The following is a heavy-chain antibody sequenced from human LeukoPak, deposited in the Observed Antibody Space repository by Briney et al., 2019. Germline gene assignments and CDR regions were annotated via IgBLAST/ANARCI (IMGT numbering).Heavy chain of an antibody. D-gene: IGHD5-12*01. CDR1: GFTFSDYY. V-gene: IGHV3-11*01. Sequence: PGGSLRLSCAASGFTFSDYYMSWIRQAPGKGLEWVSYISSSGTTISYADSVKGRFTISRDNAKNSLFLQMNSLRAEDTAVYYCARDSFLRLRSAFDIWGQGTMVTVSS. CDR3: ARDSFLRLRSAFDI. CDR2: ISSSGTTI. J-gene: IGHJ3*02.